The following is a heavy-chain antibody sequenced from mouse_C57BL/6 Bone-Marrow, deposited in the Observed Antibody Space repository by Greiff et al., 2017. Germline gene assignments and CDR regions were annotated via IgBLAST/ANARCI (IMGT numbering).Heavy chain of an antibody. Sequence: EVQLQQSGPELVKPGASVKISCKASGYSFTGYFMNWVMQSHGQSLEWIGRINPYNGDTFYNQKFKGKATLTVDTSSSTANMELRSLTSTDSAVYYCERGTYYGYDVYYARDYWGKGTSVTVSS. D-gene: IGHD2-9*01. CDR1: GYSFTGYF. J-gene: IGHJ4*01. CDR2: INPYNGDT. V-gene: IGHV1-20*01. CDR3: ERGTYYGYDVYYARDY.